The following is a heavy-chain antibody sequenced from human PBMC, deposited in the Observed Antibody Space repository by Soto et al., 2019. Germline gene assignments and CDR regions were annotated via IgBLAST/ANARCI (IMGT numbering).Heavy chain of an antibody. CDR1: GYTFTGYY. CDR3: ARQFRGYDSSGYYYGGAFDI. Sequence: QVQLVQSGAEVKKPGASVKVSCKASGYTFTGYYMHWVRQAPGQGLEWMGWINPNSGGTNYAQEFQGWVTMTRDTSISTAYMELSRLRSDDTAVYYCARQFRGYDSSGYYYGGAFDIWGQGTMVTVSS. CDR2: INPNSGGT. D-gene: IGHD3-22*01. J-gene: IGHJ3*02. V-gene: IGHV1-2*04.